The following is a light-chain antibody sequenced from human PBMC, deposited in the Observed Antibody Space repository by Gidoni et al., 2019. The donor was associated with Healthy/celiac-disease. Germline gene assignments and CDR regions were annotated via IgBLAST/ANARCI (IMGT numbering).Light chain of an antibody. Sequence: DIKMTQSPSTLAASVGDRVTITCRASQSISSWLAWYQQRPGKAPKLLIYKASSLESGVPSRFSGSASGPEFPPTISSLQPDYFATYYCQQYNSYWTFGQGTKVEIK. J-gene: IGKJ1*01. CDR2: KAS. CDR3: QQYNSYWT. V-gene: IGKV1-5*03. CDR1: QSISSW.